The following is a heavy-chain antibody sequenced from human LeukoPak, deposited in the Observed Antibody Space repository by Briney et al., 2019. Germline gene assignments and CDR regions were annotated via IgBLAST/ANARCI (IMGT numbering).Heavy chain of an antibody. D-gene: IGHD3-22*01. CDR2: INHSGST. V-gene: IGHV4-34*01. J-gene: IGHJ4*02. CDR3: ARGRPSITMIVVVKYYFDY. Sequence: PSETLSLTCAVYGGSFSGYYWSWIRQPPGKGLEWIGEINHSGSTNYNPSLKSRVTISVDTSKNQFSLKLSSVTAADTAAYYCARGRPSITMIVVVKYYFDYWGQGTLVTVSS. CDR1: GGSFSGYY.